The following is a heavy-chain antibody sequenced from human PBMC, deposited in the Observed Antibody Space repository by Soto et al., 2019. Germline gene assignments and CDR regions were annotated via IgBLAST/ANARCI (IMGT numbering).Heavy chain of an antibody. CDR1: GGSISSSSYC. J-gene: IGHJ5*02. CDR3: ARLGAYDYGSGSYFNWFDP. Sequence: SETLSLTCTVSGGSISSSSYCWGWIRQPPGKGLEWIGSIYYSGSTYYNPSLKSRVTISVDTSKNQFSLKLSSVTAADTAVYDCARLGAYDYGSGSYFNWFDPWGQGTLVTVSS. CDR2: IYYSGST. D-gene: IGHD3-10*01. V-gene: IGHV4-39*01.